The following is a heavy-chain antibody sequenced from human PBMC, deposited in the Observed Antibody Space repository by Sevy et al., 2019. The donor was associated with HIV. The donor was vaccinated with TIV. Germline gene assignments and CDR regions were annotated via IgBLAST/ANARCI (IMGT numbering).Heavy chain of an antibody. CDR1: GDSISGYY. Sequence: SETLSLTCTVSGDSISGYYWSWIRQPPGKGLEWIGYIYYSGNTNYNPSLKSGVTISLDTSKNQFSLKLSSVTAADTSIYYCARAYQYYYYGMDVWGQGTTVTVSS. V-gene: IGHV4-59*01. CDR3: ARAYQYYYYGMDV. CDR2: IYYSGNT. D-gene: IGHD3-10*01. J-gene: IGHJ6*02.